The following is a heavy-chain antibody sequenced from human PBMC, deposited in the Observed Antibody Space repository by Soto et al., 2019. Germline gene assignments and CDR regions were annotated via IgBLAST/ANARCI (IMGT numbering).Heavy chain of an antibody. Sequence: EVQLLESGGGLVQPGGSLRLSCAASGFTFSSYAMSWVRQAPGKGLEWVSAISGSGSSTYYADSVKGRFTISRDKSKNTLYLQMNSLRADDTAVYYCAKDSQYDFWSGYYSRYFDYWGQGTLVTVSS. CDR2: ISGSGSST. V-gene: IGHV3-23*01. CDR1: GFTFSSYA. D-gene: IGHD3-3*01. CDR3: AKDSQYDFWSGYYSRYFDY. J-gene: IGHJ4*02.